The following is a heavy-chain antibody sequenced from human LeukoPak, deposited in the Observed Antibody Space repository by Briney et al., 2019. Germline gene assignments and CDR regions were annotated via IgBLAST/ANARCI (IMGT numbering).Heavy chain of an antibody. J-gene: IGHJ4*02. CDR3: AREGERIAAAEPRRHVRY. CDR2: INPNSGGT. CDR1: GYTFTGYY. D-gene: IGHD6-13*01. V-gene: IGHV1-2*06. Sequence: GASVKVSCTASGYTFTGYYMHWVRQAPGQGLEWMGRINPNSGGTNYAQKFQGRVTMTRDTSISPAYMALTRLRSDDTAVYSCAREGERIAAAEPRRHVRYWGQGTLVTVSS.